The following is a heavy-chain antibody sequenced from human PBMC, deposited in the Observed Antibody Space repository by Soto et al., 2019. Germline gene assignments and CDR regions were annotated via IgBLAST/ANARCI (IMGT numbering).Heavy chain of an antibody. CDR1: GFTFSSYG. Sequence: PGGSLRLSCAASGFTFSSYGMHWVRQAPGKGLEWVAVISYDGSNKYYADSVKGRFTISRDNSKNTLYLQMNSLRAEDTAVYYCAKALRYFDWSDRPLYGMDVWGQGTTVTVSS. CDR3: AKALRYFDWSDRPLYGMDV. V-gene: IGHV3-30*18. D-gene: IGHD3-9*01. J-gene: IGHJ6*02. CDR2: ISYDGSNK.